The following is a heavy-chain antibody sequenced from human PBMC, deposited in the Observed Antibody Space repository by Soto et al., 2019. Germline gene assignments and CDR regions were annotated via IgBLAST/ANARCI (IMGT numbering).Heavy chain of an antibody. Sequence: EVQLVESGGGLVQPGGSLRLSCAASGFTFSNAWVNWVRQAPGKGLEWVGRIKSKTDGGTTDYAAPVKGRFTISRDDSKSTLYLQMNSLKTEDTAVYYCTTDGPYDSRGDYTDYWGQGTLVTVSS. V-gene: IGHV3-15*07. CDR1: GFTFSNAW. CDR2: IKSKTDGGTT. CDR3: TTDGPYDSRGDYTDY. J-gene: IGHJ4*02. D-gene: IGHD3-22*01.